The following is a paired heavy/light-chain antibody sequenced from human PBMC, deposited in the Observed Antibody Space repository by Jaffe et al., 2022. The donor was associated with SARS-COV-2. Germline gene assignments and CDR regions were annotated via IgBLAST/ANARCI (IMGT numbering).Heavy chain of an antibody. D-gene: IGHD5-18*01. CDR2: IFYSGST. J-gene: IGHJ4*01. CDR3: ASHNTAPNEY. CDR1: GGSINSYNYY. V-gene: IGHV4-39*01. Sequence: QMQLQESGPGVVEASETLSLTCTVSGGSINSYNYYWGWFRQPPGKGLEWVASIFYSGSTFYKSSLKSRVTISADKSKNQFSLKVTSVTASDTAVYYCASHNTAPNEYWGQGTLVTVSS.
Light chain of an antibody. Sequence: DIVMTQTPLSSPVTLGQPASISCRSSQSLVHSDGNTYLSWLQQRPGQPPRLLIYKISNRFSGVPDRFSGSGAGTDFTLKISRVEAEDVGIYYCMQLAQFPLTFGQGTKVEIK. CDR3: MQLAQFPLT. CDR2: KIS. V-gene: IGKV2-24*01. J-gene: IGKJ1*01. CDR1: QSLVHSDGNTY.